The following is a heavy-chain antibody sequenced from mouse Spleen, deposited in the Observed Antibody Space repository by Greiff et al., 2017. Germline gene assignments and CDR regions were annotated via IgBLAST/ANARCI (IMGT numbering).Heavy chain of an antibody. J-gene: IGHJ2*01. D-gene: IGHD1-1*01. Sequence: VQLQQSGPELVKPGASVKISCKASGYTFTDYYMNWVKQSHGKSLEWIGDINPNNGGTSYNQKFKGKATLTVDKSSSTAYMELRSLTSEDSAVYYCARPITTVVGYYFDYWGQGTTLTVSS. CDR2: INPNNGGT. CDR3: ARPITTVVGYYFDY. CDR1: GYTFTDYY. V-gene: IGHV1-26*01.